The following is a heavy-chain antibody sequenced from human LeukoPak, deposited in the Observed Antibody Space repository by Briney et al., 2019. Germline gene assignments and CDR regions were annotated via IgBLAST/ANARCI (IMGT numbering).Heavy chain of an antibody. V-gene: IGHV4-59*01. J-gene: IGHJ4*02. CDR3: ARGTGDCPHCWAYFDY. CDR1: GGSISNYY. D-gene: IGHD7-27*01. Sequence: SETLSLTCTVSGGSISNYYWSWIRQPPGKTLEWIGYVYYSGSTNYNPSLKSRATISVDTSRNQFSLNLNFVTAADTAVYYCARGTGDCPHCWAYFDYWGQGTLVTVSS. CDR2: VYYSGST.